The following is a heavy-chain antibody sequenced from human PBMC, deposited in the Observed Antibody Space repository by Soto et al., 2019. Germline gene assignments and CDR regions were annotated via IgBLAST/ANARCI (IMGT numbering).Heavy chain of an antibody. V-gene: IGHV4-59*01. J-gene: IGHJ4*02. Sequence: PSETLSLTCTVSGGSISSYYWSWIRQPPGKGLEWIGYTHYTGSTNYNPSLKSRVTISVDTSKNQFSLKLSSVTAADTAVYYCARGVASVVTSYFDYWGQGTLVTVS. D-gene: IGHD2-21*02. CDR2: THYTGST. CDR3: ARGVASVVTSYFDY. CDR1: GGSISSYY.